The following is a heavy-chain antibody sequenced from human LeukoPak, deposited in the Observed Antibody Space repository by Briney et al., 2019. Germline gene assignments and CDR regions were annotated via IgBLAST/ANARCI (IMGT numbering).Heavy chain of an antibody. V-gene: IGHV3-30-3*01. CDR2: ISYDGSNK. Sequence: GGSLILSCAASGFTFSSYAMHWVRQAPGKGLEWVAVISYDGSNKYYADSVKGRFTISRDNSKNTLYLQMNSLRAEDTAVYYCARTYCGGDCSAFDYWGQGTLVTVSS. CDR1: GFTFSSYA. J-gene: IGHJ4*02. CDR3: ARTYCGGDCSAFDY. D-gene: IGHD2-21*02.